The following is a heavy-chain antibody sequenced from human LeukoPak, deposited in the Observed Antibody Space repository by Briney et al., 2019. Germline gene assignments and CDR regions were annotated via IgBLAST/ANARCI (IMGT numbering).Heavy chain of an antibody. CDR3: ARAGAMVRDDAFDI. D-gene: IGHD3-10*01. J-gene: IGHJ3*02. CDR1: GYTFTGYY. Sequence: GASVKVSCKASGYTFTGYYMHWVRQAPGQGLEWMGRIIPILGIANYAQKFQGRVTITADKSTSTAYMELRSLRSDDTAVYYCARAGAMVRDDAFDIWGQGTMVTVSS. CDR2: IIPILGIA. V-gene: IGHV1-69*04.